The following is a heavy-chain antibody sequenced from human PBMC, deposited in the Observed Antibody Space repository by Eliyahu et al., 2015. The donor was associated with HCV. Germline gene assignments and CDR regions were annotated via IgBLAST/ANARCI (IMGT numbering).Heavy chain of an antibody. CDR1: XXSXXSYS. V-gene: IGHV4-59*01. CDR2: IYYSGST. Sequence: QVQLQESGPGLVKPSETLSLTCTVSXXSXXSYSWSWSRQPPGKGLEWIGXIYYSGSTNXNPSLKSRVTISVDTSKNQFSLKLSSVTAADTAVYYCASTPGYSYGPLYYYGMDVWGQGTTVTVSS. CDR3: ASTPGYSYGPLYYYGMDV. D-gene: IGHD5-18*01. J-gene: IGHJ6*02.